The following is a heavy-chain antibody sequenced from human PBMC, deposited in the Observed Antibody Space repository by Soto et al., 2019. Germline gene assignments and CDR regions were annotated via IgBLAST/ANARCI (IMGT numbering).Heavy chain of an antibody. CDR2: ISSSSSTI. D-gene: IGHD5-12*01. J-gene: IGHJ4*02. Sequence: HPGGSLRLSCAASGFSFSSYSMNWVRQAPGKGLEWVSCISSSSSTIYYADSVKGRFTISRDNAKNSLYLQMNSLRDEDTAVYYCARDKRSGYDGNCDYWGQGTLVTVSS. CDR1: GFSFSSYS. CDR3: ARDKRSGYDGNCDY. V-gene: IGHV3-48*02.